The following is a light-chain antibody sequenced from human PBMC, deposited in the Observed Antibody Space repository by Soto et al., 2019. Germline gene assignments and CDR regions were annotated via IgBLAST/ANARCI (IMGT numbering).Light chain of an antibody. J-gene: IGKJ3*01. CDR2: AAS. CDR3: QQYSGYSLFT. CDR1: QSISSY. V-gene: IGKV1-39*01. Sequence: DIQMTQSPSSLSASVGDRVTITCRASQSISSYLNWYQQKPGKAPKLLIYAASSLQSGVPSRFSGSGSGADFTLTISSLQPEDFATYYCQQYSGYSLFTFGPGTIVDIK.